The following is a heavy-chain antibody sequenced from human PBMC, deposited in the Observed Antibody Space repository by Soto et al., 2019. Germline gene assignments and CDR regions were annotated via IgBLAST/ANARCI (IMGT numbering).Heavy chain of an antibody. J-gene: IGHJ4*02. CDR2: INQDGGVT. CDR3: ARYYRGSGRYFFDY. V-gene: IGHV3-7*03. CDR1: GFTFISSF. D-gene: IGHD6-19*01. Sequence: PSETLRLSCVASGFTFISSFMGWIRQAPGKGLEWVANINQDGGVTYYVDSVEGRFTISRDNTKDSLYLQMNSLRGEDTAIYYCARYYRGSGRYFFDYWGQGTPVTVSS.